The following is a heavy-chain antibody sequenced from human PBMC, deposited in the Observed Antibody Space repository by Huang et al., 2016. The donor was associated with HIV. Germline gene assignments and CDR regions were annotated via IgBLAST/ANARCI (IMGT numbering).Heavy chain of an antibody. Sequence: QVQLVESGGGVVQPGRSLRLSCAASGFTFSNYAMHWVRQAPGKGLVWVAVISYNGSNKYYTDSVKGRFTISRDNSKNALYLQMSSLRAEDTAVYYCARRAVAGIYYYYYMDVWGKGTTVTVSS. CDR1: GFTFSNYA. D-gene: IGHD6-19*01. CDR3: ARRAVAGIYYYYYMDV. J-gene: IGHJ6*03. CDR2: ISYNGSNK. V-gene: IGHV3-30-3*01.